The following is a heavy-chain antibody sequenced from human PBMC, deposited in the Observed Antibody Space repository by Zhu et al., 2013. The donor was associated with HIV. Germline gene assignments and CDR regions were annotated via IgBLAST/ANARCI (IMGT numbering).Heavy chain of an antibody. CDR3: ARDFFYERPGAGYY. CDR1: GYTFSGYY. J-gene: IGHJ4*02. V-gene: IGHV1-2*02. Sequence: QLIQSGPEVKKPGASVNVSCKASGYTFSGYYMHWVRQAPGQGLEWMGWINPKSGDTNYAQKFQGRVTMTTDTSIGTAYMEVSRLRSDDTATYYCARDFFYERPGAGYYWGQGTTVTVSS. D-gene: IGHD2-8*02. CDR2: INPKSGDT.